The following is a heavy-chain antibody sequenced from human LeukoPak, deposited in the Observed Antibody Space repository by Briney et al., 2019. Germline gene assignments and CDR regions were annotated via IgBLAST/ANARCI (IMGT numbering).Heavy chain of an antibody. CDR1: GFTFSSYA. Sequence: GGSLRLSCAASGFTFSSYAMSWVRQAPGKGLEWVSAISSSGSTIYYADSVKGRFTISRDNAKNSLYLQVNSLRAEDTAVYYCARGTRRVVITTSTFDIWGHGTMVTVSS. J-gene: IGHJ3*02. V-gene: IGHV3-48*04. D-gene: IGHD3-22*01. CDR2: ISSSGSTI. CDR3: ARGTRRVVITTSTFDI.